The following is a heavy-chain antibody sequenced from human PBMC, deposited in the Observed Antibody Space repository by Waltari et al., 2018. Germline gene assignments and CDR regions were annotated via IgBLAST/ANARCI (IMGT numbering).Heavy chain of an antibody. CDR3: AGHXXTSSFDY. J-gene: IGHJ4*02. V-gene: IGHV5-51*01. Sequence: DVRLEQSRAKVKKPXESLMIPCKVPGATTXRDWIAWVRQKPGKGLDWMGRIYLGDXECKYSPSXQGQXTMXAGXAXNXAELQWRAXXASDXALDYCAGHXXTSSFDYXGQGTLVTV. CDR1: GATTXRDW. CDR2: IYLGDXEC.